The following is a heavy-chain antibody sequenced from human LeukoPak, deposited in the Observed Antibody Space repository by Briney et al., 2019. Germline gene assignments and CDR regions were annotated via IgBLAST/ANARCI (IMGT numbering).Heavy chain of an antibody. V-gene: IGHV3-30*02. CDR3: AKGGRDIVVVPAAWLDY. D-gene: IGHD2-2*01. Sequence: PGESLRLSCAASGFTFSSYGMHWVRQAPGKGLEWVAFIRYDGSNKYYADSVKGRFTISRDNSKNTLYLQMNSLRAEDTAVYYCAKGGRDIVVVPAAWLDYWGQGTLVTVSS. J-gene: IGHJ4*02. CDR1: GFTFSSYG. CDR2: IRYDGSNK.